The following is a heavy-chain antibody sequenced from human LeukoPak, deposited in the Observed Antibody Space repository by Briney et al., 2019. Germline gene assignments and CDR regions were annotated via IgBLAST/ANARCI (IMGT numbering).Heavy chain of an antibody. CDR2: IYHGGST. CDR1: GGSISGYY. Sequence: SETLSLTCTVSGGSISGYYWSWIRQPSGKGLEWIGYIYHGGSTYYNPSLKSRVTISVDRSKNQFSLKLSSVTAADTAVYYCARDRDGYNGGAFDIWGQGTKVTVSS. CDR3: ARDRDGYNGGAFDI. D-gene: IGHD5-24*01. J-gene: IGHJ3*02. V-gene: IGHV4-59*12.